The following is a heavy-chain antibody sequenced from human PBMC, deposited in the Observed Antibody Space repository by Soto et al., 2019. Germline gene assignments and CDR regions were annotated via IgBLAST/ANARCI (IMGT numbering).Heavy chain of an antibody. Sequence: VQLLESGGDLVQPGGSLRPSCVASGFILNNYAMSWVGQAPGKGLEWVPTIGGTDGDSDGVPWYEDSVKGRFTISRDSSANTLFLHMDNLRAEDSALYYCVKRGRNWGAFDFWGQGTTVVVSS. V-gene: IGHV3-23*01. CDR3: VKRGRNWGAFDF. CDR1: GFILNNYA. J-gene: IGHJ3*01. D-gene: IGHD7-27*01. CDR2: IGGTDGDSDGVP.